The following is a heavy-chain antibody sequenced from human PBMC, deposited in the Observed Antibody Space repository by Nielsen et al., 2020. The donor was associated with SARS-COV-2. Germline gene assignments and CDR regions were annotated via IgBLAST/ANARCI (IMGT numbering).Heavy chain of an antibody. Sequence: SETLSLTCAVSGGSIRSSNWWSWVRQPPGKGLEWIGEIYHSGSTNYNPSLKSRVTISVDKSKNQFSLKLSSVTAADTAVYYCASCRDGFYFDLWGRGTLVTVSS. CDR3: ASCRDGFYFDL. CDR2: IYHSGST. D-gene: IGHD5-24*01. J-gene: IGHJ2*01. CDR1: GGSIRSSNW. V-gene: IGHV4-4*02.